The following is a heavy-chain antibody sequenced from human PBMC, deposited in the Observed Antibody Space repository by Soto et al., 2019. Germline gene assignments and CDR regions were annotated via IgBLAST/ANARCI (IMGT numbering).Heavy chain of an antibody. J-gene: IGHJ4*02. Sequence: QVQLVESGGGVVQPGRSLRLSCAASGFTFSSYAMHWVRQAPGKGLEWVAVISYDGSNKYYADSVKGRFTISRDNSKNTLYLQMNSLRAEDTAVYYCAREGWSDPQMAKTSIDYWGQGTLVTVSS. CDR1: GFTFSSYA. CDR3: AREGWSDPQMAKTSIDY. D-gene: IGHD6-19*01. V-gene: IGHV3-30-3*01. CDR2: ISYDGSNK.